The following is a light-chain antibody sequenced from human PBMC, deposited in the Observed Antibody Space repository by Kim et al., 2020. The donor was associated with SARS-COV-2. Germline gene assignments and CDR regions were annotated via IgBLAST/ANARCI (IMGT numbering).Light chain of an antibody. Sequence: QAGLTQPPSVSKDLRQTATLTCAEDSNNVGDQGATWLQQHQGHPPKLLSYRNNNRPSGISERFSASRSGNTVSLTITGLQPDDEADYYCSAWDRSLSAWVFGGGTQLTVL. CDR2: RNN. CDR1: SNNVGDQG. J-gene: IGLJ3*02. CDR3: SAWDRSLSAWV. V-gene: IGLV10-54*04.